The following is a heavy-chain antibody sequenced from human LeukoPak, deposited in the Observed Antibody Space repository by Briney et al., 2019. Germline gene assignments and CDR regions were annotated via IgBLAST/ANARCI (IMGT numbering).Heavy chain of an antibody. J-gene: IGHJ4*02. CDR2: INAGNGNT. CDR1: GYTFTSYA. CDR3: ARETGMLAFDY. D-gene: IGHD2-8*01. V-gene: IGHV1-3*01. Sequence: GASVKVSCKASGYTFTSYAMHWVRQAPGQRLEGMGWINAGNGNTKYSQKFQGRVTITRDTSASTAYMELSSLRSEDTAVYYCARETGMLAFDYWGQGTLVTVSS.